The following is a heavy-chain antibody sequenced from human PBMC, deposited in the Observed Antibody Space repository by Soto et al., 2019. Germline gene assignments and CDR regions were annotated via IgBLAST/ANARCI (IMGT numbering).Heavy chain of an antibody. D-gene: IGHD4-17*01. Sequence: SETLSLTCTVSGDSISSTDYYWTWIRQLPGKGLEWIGYESYSGRTYYSPSYNPSLKSRVTLFADTSRNQFSLKMKSVTVADTALYFCARQVYGDYLGGNWFDPWGQGALVTVSS. CDR1: GDSISSTDYY. V-gene: IGHV4-39*01. CDR3: ARQVYGDYLGGNWFDP. CDR2: ESYSGRT. J-gene: IGHJ5*02.